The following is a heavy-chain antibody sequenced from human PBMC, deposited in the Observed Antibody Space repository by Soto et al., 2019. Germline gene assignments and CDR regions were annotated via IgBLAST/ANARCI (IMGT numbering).Heavy chain of an antibody. V-gene: IGHV4-4*02. Sequence: SETLSLTCAVSGGSIRSNNWWSWVRQPPGKGLEWIGEIFQSGSTNYNPSLKTRVTISVDKSKNQFSLKLISVTAADTAVYYCSSVYSGSFSYYCGQGTLVPVSS. D-gene: IGHD1-26*01. CDR1: GGSIRSNNW. J-gene: IGHJ4*02. CDR3: SSVYSGSFSYY. CDR2: IFQSGST.